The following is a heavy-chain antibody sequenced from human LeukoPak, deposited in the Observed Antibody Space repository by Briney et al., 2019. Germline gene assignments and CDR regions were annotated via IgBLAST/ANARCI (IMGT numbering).Heavy chain of an antibody. CDR2: ISGSGGST. V-gene: IGHV3-23*01. D-gene: IGHD4-17*01. CDR1: GFTFSSYA. CDR3: ARGHDYGDPPPLDH. J-gene: IGHJ4*02. Sequence: GGSLRLSCAASGFTFSSYAMSWVRQAPGKGLEWVSAISGSGGSTYYADSVKGRFTISRDNSKNTLYLQMNSLRAEDTAVYYCARGHDYGDPPPLDHWGQGTLVTVSS.